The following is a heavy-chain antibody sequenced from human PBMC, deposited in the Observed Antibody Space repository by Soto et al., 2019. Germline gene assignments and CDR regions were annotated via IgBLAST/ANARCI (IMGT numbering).Heavy chain of an antibody. D-gene: IGHD5-12*01. CDR2: IYYAGST. Sequence: QVRLQESGPGLVKPSETLSITCTVSGGSRISTYGSWFRQPPGRRLEWIAFIYYAGSTKYNPTLNTRVTISVDTSKNQFSLTVTSVTAADTAVYYCARRTVATKTFEYWGQRTLVTVSS. CDR1: GGSRISTY. J-gene: IGHJ4*02. CDR3: ARRTVATKTFEY. V-gene: IGHV4-59*13.